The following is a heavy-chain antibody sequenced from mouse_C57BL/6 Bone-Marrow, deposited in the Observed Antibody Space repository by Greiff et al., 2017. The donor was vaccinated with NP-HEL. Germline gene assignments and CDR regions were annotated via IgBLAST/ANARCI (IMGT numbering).Heavy chain of an antibody. CDR1: GFTFSDYY. V-gene: IGHV5-12*01. Sequence: EVKLMESGGGLVQPGGSLKLSCAASGFTFSDYYMYWVRQTPEKRLEWVAYISNGGGSTYYLDTVKGRFTISRDNAKNTLYLQMSRLKSEDTAMYYCARQGGYYYGSSFYWYFDVWGTGTTVTVSS. CDR2: ISNGGGST. CDR3: ARQGGYYYGSSFYWYFDV. D-gene: IGHD1-1*01. J-gene: IGHJ1*03.